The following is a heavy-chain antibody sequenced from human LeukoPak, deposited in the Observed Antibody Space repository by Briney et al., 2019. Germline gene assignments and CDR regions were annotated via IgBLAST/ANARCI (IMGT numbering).Heavy chain of an antibody. D-gene: IGHD2-2*01. J-gene: IGHJ3*02. Sequence: PSETLSLTCAVYGGSFSGYYWSWIRQPPGKGLEWIGEINHSGSTNYNPSLKSRVTISVDTSKNQFSLKLSSVTAADTAVYYCARVPIPVVPAATDAFDIWGQGTMVTVSS. V-gene: IGHV4-34*01. CDR3: ARVPIPVVPAATDAFDI. CDR1: GGSFSGYY. CDR2: INHSGST.